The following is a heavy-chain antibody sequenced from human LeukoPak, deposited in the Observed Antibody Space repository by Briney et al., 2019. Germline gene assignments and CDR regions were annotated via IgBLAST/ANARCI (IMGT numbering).Heavy chain of an antibody. Sequence: SETLSLTCTVSGGSIGSFYWSWIRQPAGKGLEWIGRIYTSGSTNYNPSLKSRVTMSVDTSKNQFSLKLSSVTAADTAVYYCARVRYGSGSYYFFGYWGQGTLVTVSS. CDR3: ARVRYGSGSYYFFGY. CDR1: GGSIGSFY. CDR2: IYTSGST. J-gene: IGHJ4*02. V-gene: IGHV4-4*07. D-gene: IGHD3-10*01.